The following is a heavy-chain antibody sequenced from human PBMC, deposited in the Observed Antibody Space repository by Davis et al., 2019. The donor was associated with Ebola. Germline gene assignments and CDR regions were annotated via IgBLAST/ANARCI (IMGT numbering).Heavy chain of an antibody. V-gene: IGHV3-30*03. J-gene: IGHJ4*02. CDR2: ISYDGSNK. CDR3: VSPNFDY. Sequence: GGSLRLSCAASGFTFSDHYMDWVRQAPGKGLEWVAVISYDGSNKYYADSVKGRFTISRDNSKNTLYLQMNSLRAEDTAVYYCVSPNFDYWGQGTLVTVSS. CDR1: GFTFSDHY.